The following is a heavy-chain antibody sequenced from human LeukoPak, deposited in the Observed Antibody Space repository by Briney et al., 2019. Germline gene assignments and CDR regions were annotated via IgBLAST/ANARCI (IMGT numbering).Heavy chain of an antibody. J-gene: IGHJ4*02. CDR1: GFTVSSNY. V-gene: IGHV3-21*01. D-gene: IGHD3-22*01. CDR2: ITGSTDYI. Sequence: GGSLRLSCAASGFTVSSNYMSWVRQAPGKGLEWVSSITGSTDYIYYADSVKGRFTISRDNSKNTLYLQMNSLRAEDTAVYYCAKIYSSGSFDYWGQGTLVTVSS. CDR3: AKIYSSGSFDY.